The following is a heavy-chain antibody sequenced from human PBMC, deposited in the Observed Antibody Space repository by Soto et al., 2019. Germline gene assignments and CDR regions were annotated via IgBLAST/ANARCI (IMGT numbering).Heavy chain of an antibody. J-gene: IGHJ4*02. Sequence: QLQLQESGSGLVKPSQTLSLTCAVSGGSISSGGYSWSWIRQPPGKGLEWIGYIYHSGNTYYNPSPKSRVTISVDRSKNQFSLKLSSVTAADTAVYYCARGGYCSGGSCYEYYFDYWGQGTLVTVSS. V-gene: IGHV4-30-2*01. CDR1: GGSISSGGYS. CDR3: ARGGYCSGGSCYEYYFDY. CDR2: IYHSGNT. D-gene: IGHD2-15*01.